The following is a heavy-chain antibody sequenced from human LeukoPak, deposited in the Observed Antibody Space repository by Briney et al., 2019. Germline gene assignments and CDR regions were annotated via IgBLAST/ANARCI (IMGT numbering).Heavy chain of an antibody. J-gene: IGHJ5*02. Sequence: ASVKVSCKASGYTFTGYYMHWVRQAPGQGLEWMGWINPNSGGTNYAQKFQGRVTMTRDTSISTAYMGLSRLRSDDTAVYYCAREIGAAVAGNWFDPWGQGTLVTVSS. CDR3: AREIGAAVAGNWFDP. D-gene: IGHD6-19*01. CDR2: INPNSGGT. CDR1: GYTFTGYY. V-gene: IGHV1-2*02.